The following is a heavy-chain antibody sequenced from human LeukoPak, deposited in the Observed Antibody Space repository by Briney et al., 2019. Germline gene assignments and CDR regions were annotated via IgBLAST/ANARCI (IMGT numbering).Heavy chain of an antibody. J-gene: IGHJ5*02. V-gene: IGHV3-30*18. CDR2: ISYDGSNK. CDR3: AKGWDL. CDR1: GFTFSSYG. Sequence: QPGGSLRLSCAASGFTFSSYGMHWVRQAQGKGLEWVAVISYDGSNKYYADSVKGRFTISRDNSKNTLYLQMNSLRAEDTAVYYCAKGWDLWGQGTLVTVSS.